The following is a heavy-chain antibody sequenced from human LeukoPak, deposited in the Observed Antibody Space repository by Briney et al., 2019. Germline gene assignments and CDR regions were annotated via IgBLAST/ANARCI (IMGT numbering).Heavy chain of an antibody. CDR3: ARDAMSDY. Sequence: ASVTVSCKASGYTFIDHYIHWVRQAPGQGPEWMGWINPRSGGREYAQKFQGRVTMTRDTSINTAYMELNRLTSDDTAVYYCARDAMSDYWGQGTLVTVSS. CDR1: GYTFIDHY. J-gene: IGHJ4*02. CDR2: INPRSGGR. D-gene: IGHD2-2*01. V-gene: IGHV1-2*02.